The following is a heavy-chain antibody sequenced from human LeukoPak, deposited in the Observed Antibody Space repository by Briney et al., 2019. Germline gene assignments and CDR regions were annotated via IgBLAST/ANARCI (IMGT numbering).Heavy chain of an antibody. CDR3: ARSLDTSYFYMDV. CDR2: ISYDGSNK. Sequence: GGSLRLSWAASGFTFIRSWLGWVRQAPGKGLEWVAVISYDGSNKFYADSVKGRFTIARDNSKNTLHLQMNSLRAEDTAVYYCARSLDTSYFYMDVTRKGTTFTVSS. V-gene: IGHV3-30*03. J-gene: IGHJ6*03. CDR1: GFTFIRSW. D-gene: IGHD5-18*01.